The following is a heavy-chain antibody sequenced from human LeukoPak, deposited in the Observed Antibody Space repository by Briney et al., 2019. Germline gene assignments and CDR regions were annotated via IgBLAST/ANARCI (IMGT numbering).Heavy chain of an antibody. CDR3: ARDPYYGSGNSDY. CDR1: GFTFSNYA. CDR2: ISSDGGST. Sequence: TGGSLRLSCAASGFTFSNYAMYWVRQAPGKGLEYVSAISSDGGSTNYANSVKGRFTISRDNSKSTLYLQMGSLRAEDMGVYYCARDPYYGSGNSDYWGQGTLVTVSS. J-gene: IGHJ4*02. V-gene: IGHV3-64*01. D-gene: IGHD3-10*01.